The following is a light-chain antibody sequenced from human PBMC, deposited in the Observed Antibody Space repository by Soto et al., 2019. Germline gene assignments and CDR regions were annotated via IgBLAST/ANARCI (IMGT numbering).Light chain of an antibody. CDR3: SSYTSDTSPDV. CDR2: EVN. J-gene: IGLJ1*01. CDR1: SSDVGGCNY. Sequence: QSVLTQPASVSGSPGQSITVSCTGTSSDVGGCNYVSWYQLHPGKAPKLIIYEVNNRPSGLSNRFSGSKSGNTASLTISGLQADDEGDYYCSSYTSDTSPDVFGTGTKLTVL. V-gene: IGLV2-14*01.